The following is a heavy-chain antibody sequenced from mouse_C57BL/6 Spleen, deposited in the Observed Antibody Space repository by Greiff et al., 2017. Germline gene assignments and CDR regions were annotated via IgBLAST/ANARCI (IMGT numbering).Heavy chain of an antibody. D-gene: IGHD1-1*01. CDR3: ARLTRAY. J-gene: IGHJ3*01. CDR2: ISSGSSTI. CDR1: GFTFSDYG. Sequence: EVKLVESGGGLVKPGGSLKLSCAASGFTFSDYGMHWVRQAPEKGLEWVAYISSGSSTIYYADTVKGRFTISRDNAKNTLFLQMTSLRSEDTAMYYCARLTRAYWGQGTLVTVSA. V-gene: IGHV5-17*01.